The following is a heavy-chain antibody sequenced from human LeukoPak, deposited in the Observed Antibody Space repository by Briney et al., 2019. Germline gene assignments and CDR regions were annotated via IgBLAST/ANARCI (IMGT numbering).Heavy chain of an antibody. Sequence: ASVKVSCKASGYTFTSYDINWVRQATGQGLEWMGWMNPNSGNTGYAQKFQGRVTMTRNTSISTAYMELSSLRSEDTAVYYCARDVAAAGTLTHYYYYMDVWGKGTTVTVSS. V-gene: IGHV1-8*01. CDR3: ARDVAAAGTLTHYYYYMDV. J-gene: IGHJ6*03. CDR2: MNPNSGNT. CDR1: GYTFTSYD. D-gene: IGHD6-13*01.